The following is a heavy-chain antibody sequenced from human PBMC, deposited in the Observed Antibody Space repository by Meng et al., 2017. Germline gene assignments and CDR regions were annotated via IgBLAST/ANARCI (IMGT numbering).Heavy chain of an antibody. Sequence: SETLSLTCTVSGGSISSSSYYWGWIRQPPGKGLEWIGSIYYSGSTYYNPSLKSRVTISVDTSKNQFSLKLSSVTAADTAVYYCARRGPHWLYCSGGSCYPRPFDYWGQGTLVTVSS. CDR3: ARRGPHWLYCSGGSCYPRPFDY. CDR2: IYYSGST. CDR1: GGSISSSSYY. J-gene: IGHJ4*02. V-gene: IGHV4-39*07. D-gene: IGHD2-15*01.